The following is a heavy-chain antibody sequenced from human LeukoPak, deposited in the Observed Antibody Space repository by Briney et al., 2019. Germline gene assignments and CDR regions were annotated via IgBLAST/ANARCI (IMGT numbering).Heavy chain of an antibody. Sequence: GGSLTLSCSASGFTFSSYTMHWVRQTPGKGLEYVSAISDNGGGTYYADSVKGRFAISRDNSKNTLYLQMSSLRAEDTAIYYCVKTPGYRDSSGYYYFDYWGRGTLVTVSS. J-gene: IGHJ4*02. CDR1: GFTFSSYT. CDR3: VKTPGYRDSSGYYYFDY. D-gene: IGHD3-22*01. CDR2: ISDNGGGT. V-gene: IGHV3-64D*09.